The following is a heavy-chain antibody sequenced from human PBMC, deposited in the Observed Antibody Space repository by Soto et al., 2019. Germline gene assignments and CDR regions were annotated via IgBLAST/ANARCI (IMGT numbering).Heavy chain of an antibody. CDR1: GGTFSSYA. J-gene: IGHJ6*02. Sequence: QVQLVQSGAEVKKPGSSVKVSCKASGGTFSSYAISWVRQAPGQGLEWMGGTIPIFGTANYAQKFQGRVTITADKSTSTAYMELSSLRSEDTAVYYCASGELRPKSYYYGMDVWGQGTTVTVSS. D-gene: IGHD1-7*01. CDR2: TIPIFGTA. CDR3: ASGELRPKSYYYGMDV. V-gene: IGHV1-69*06.